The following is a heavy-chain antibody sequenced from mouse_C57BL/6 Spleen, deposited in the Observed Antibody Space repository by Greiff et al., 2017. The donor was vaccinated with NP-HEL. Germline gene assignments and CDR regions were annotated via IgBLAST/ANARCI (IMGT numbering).Heavy chain of an antibody. CDR1: GYTFTSYW. V-gene: IGHV1-53*01. CDR3: ARGDYGSSSWFAY. D-gene: IGHD1-1*01. J-gene: IGHJ3*01. Sequence: VQLQQPGTELVKPGASVKLSCKASGYTFTSYWMHWVRQRPGQGLEWIGNINPSNGGTNYNEKFKSKATLTVDKSSSTAYMQLSSLTSEDSAVDYCARGDYGSSSWFAYWGQGTRVTVSA. CDR2: INPSNGGT.